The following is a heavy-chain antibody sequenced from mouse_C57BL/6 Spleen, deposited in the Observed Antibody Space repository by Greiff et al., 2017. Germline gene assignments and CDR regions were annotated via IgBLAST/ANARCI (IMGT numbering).Heavy chain of an antibody. Sequence: EVHLVESGGGLVQPGGSLSLSCAASGFTFTDYYMSWVRQPPGKALEWLGFIRNKANGYTTEYSASVKGRFTISRDNSQSILYLQMNALRAEDSATYYCAREGGFGKDYWGQGTTLTVSS. J-gene: IGHJ2*01. CDR3: AREGGFGKDY. CDR2: IRNKANGYTT. V-gene: IGHV7-3*01. D-gene: IGHD1-1*01. CDR1: GFTFTDYY.